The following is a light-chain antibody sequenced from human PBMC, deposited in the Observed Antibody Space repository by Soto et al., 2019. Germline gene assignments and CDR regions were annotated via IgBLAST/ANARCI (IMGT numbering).Light chain of an antibody. CDR3: QQYDSYSRT. CDR2: KAS. Sequence: DIQMTQSPSTLSASVGDRVTITCRASQSISGWLAWYQQKPGKAPKLLIYKASILEDGVPSRFSGSGSGTELTLSISSLQPEDFATYYCQQYDSYSRTFGQGTKVESK. J-gene: IGKJ1*01. V-gene: IGKV1-5*03. CDR1: QSISGW.